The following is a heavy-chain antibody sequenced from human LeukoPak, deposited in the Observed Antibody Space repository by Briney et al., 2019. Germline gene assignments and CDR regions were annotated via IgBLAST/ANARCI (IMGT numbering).Heavy chain of an antibody. CDR2: IYYSGST. Sequence: ETLSLTCTVSGGSISSYYWSWIRQPPGKGLDWIGSIYYSGSTYYNPSLKSRVTISVDTSKNQFSLKLSSVTAADTAVYYCARGPRSPYYFDYWGQGTLVTVSS. CDR1: GGSISSYY. V-gene: IGHV4-59*05. J-gene: IGHJ4*02. D-gene: IGHD3-16*01. CDR3: ARGPRSPYYFDY.